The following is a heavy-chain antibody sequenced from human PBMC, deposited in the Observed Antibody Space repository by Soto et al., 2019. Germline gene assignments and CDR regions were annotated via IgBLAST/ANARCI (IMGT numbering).Heavy chain of an antibody. V-gene: IGHV4-28*01. CDR1: GYSISSSNW. Sequence: QVQLQESGPGLVKPSDTLSLTCAVSGYSISSSNWWGWIRQPPGKGLEWIGYIYYSGTTYYNPSLKSQVTMSVDTAKNQFSLKLTSVTAVDTAVYYCARREIQGPIDYWGQGTLVTVSS. CDR3: ARREIQGPIDY. J-gene: IGHJ4*02. D-gene: IGHD1-26*01. CDR2: IYYSGTT.